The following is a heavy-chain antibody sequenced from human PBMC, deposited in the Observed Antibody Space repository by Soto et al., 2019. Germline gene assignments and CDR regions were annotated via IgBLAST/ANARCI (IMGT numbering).Heavy chain of an antibody. CDR2: INPSGGST. J-gene: IGHJ6*02. V-gene: IGHV1-46*01. Sequence: ASVKVSCKASGYTFTSYYMHWVRQAPGQGLEWMGIINPSGGSTSYAQKFQGRVTMTRDTSTSTVYMELSSLRSEDTAVYYCARVGYSYGSYYYYYGMDVWGQGTTVTVSS. CDR1: GYTFTSYY. CDR3: ARVGYSYGSYYYYYGMDV. D-gene: IGHD5-18*01.